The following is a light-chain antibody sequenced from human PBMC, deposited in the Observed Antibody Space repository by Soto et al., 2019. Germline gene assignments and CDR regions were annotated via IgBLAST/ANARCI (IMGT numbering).Light chain of an antibody. CDR3: TSYTSSGTHF. Sequence: QSVLTQPASVSGSPGQSITISCTGTTSDVGGYNYVSWHQQHPGKAPKLMIYDVINRPSGVSNRFSGSKSDNTASLTISGLQAEDEADYYCTSYTSSGTHFFGSGTKVTVL. CDR2: DVI. J-gene: IGLJ1*01. CDR1: TSDVGGYNY. V-gene: IGLV2-14*01.